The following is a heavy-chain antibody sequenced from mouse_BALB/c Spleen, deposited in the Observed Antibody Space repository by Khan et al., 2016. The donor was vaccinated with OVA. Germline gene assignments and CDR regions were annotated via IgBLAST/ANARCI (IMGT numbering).Heavy chain of an antibody. V-gene: IGHV1-77*01. CDR2: IFPGSDIP. Sequence: VQLQESGPELVKPGASLKVSCKASGYTFSDYVIGWVKKRARQGLEWIGDIFPGSDIPYYNEKFKGKATLTADTSSSTAYMQRSSLTPEDSAVYFCARGGYSVFAYWGQGTLVTVSA. CDR1: GYTFSDYV. J-gene: IGHJ3*01. CDR3: ARGGYSVFAY. D-gene: IGHD2-14*01.